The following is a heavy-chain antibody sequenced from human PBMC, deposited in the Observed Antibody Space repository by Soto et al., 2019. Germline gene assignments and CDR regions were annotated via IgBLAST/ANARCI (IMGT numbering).Heavy chain of an antibody. Sequence: SETLSLTCAVYGGSFRGYYWSWIRQPPGKGMEWIGEINHSGSTNYNPSLKSRVTISVDTSKNQFSLKLSSVTAADTAVYYCARVGVPAATSNWFDPWGQGTLVTVSS. J-gene: IGHJ5*02. CDR2: INHSGST. CDR1: GGSFRGYY. CDR3: ARVGVPAATSNWFDP. D-gene: IGHD2-2*01. V-gene: IGHV4-34*01.